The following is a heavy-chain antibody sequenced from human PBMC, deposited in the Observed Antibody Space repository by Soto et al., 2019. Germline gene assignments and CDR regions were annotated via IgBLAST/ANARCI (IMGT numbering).Heavy chain of an antibody. CDR2: IRSKAYAGTT. J-gene: IGHJ4*02. CDR1: GFTFGDYA. Sequence: GGSLRLSCTASGFTFGDYAMSWFRQAPGKGLEWVGFIRSKAYAGTTEYAASVKGRFTISRDDSKSIAYLQMNSLKTEDTAVYYCAHDYSNPRGYWGQGTLVTVSS. CDR3: AHDYSNPRGY. D-gene: IGHD4-4*01. V-gene: IGHV3-49*03.